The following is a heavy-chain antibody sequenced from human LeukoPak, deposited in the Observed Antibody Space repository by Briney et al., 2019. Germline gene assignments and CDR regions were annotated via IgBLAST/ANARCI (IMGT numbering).Heavy chain of an antibody. V-gene: IGHV3-74*01. CDR1: GFTFSSYW. J-gene: IGHJ4*02. Sequence: GGSLRLSCAASGFTFSSYWMHWVRQTPGKGLVWVSRINPDGSGTTYADSVKGRFTISRDNAKNTLSLQMNSLRAEDTAVYYCARFKLSSSWSGDYDYWGQGALVTVSS. CDR3: ARFKLSSSWSGDYDY. D-gene: IGHD6-13*01. CDR2: INPDGSGT.